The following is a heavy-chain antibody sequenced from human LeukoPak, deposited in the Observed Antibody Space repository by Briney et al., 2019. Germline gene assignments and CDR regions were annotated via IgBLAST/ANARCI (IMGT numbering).Heavy chain of an antibody. D-gene: IGHD3-9*01. V-gene: IGHV1-2*02. CDR1: GYTFTGYY. Sequence: ASVKVSCKTSGYTFTGYYMHWVRQAPGQGLEWMGWINPNSGGTNHAQKFQGRVTMTRDTSITTAYMELSGLRSDDTAVYYCARENRDYDILTGFYGDWGQGTLVTVSS. CDR2: INPNSGGT. CDR3: ARENRDYDILTGFYGD. J-gene: IGHJ4*02.